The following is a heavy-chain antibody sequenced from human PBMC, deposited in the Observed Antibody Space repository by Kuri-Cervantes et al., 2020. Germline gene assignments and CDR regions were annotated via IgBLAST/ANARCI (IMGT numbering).Heavy chain of an antibody. CDR2: IYYSGST. V-gene: IGHV4-59*01. Sequence: SETLSLTCTVSGGSISSYYWSWIRQPPGKGLEWSGYIYYSGSTNYNPSLKGRVTISVDTSKNQFSLKLSSVTAADTAVYYCARVRDGYSPPVIDYWGQGTLVTVSS. D-gene: IGHD5-24*01. CDR1: GGSISSYY. J-gene: IGHJ4*02. CDR3: ARVRDGYSPPVIDY.